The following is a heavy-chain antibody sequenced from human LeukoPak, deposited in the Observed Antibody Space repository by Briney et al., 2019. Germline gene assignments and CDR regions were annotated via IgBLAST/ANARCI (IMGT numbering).Heavy chain of an antibody. Sequence: ASVTVSCKASGYTFTSYGISWVRQAPGQGLEWMGWISTYNGNTNYAQKVRGRVTMTTDTSTSTAYMELRSLRSDDTAVYYCARAAYYYDSSGELDYWGQGTLVTVSS. D-gene: IGHD3-22*01. J-gene: IGHJ4*02. V-gene: IGHV1-18*01. CDR3: ARAAYYYDSSGELDY. CDR2: ISTYNGNT. CDR1: GYTFTSYG.